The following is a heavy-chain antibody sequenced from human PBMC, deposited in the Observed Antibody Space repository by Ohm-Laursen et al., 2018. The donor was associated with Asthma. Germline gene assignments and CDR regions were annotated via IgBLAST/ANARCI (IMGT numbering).Heavy chain of an antibody. CDR1: GFNLNSSA. J-gene: IGHJ4*02. Sequence: SLRLSCVASGFNLNSSAMHWVRQAPGKGLEWVAVMSYDGNNKYHAASVQGRFTISRDNSKSTLLLQMSSLRPEDTAVYYCARGLGGIHRWLSYQIDKWGQGTQVTVSS. V-gene: IGHV3-30-3*01. CDR3: ARGLGGIHRWLSYQIDK. CDR2: MSYDGNNK. D-gene: IGHD5-18*01.